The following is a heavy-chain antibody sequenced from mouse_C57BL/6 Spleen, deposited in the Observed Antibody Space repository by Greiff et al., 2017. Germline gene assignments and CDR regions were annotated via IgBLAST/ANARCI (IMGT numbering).Heavy chain of an antibody. D-gene: IGHD2-2*01. CDR2: IHPNSGST. CDR3: ARALLYYGYDGWYFDV. Sequence: LQQPGAELVKPGASVKLSCKASGYTFTSYWMHWVKQRPGQGLEWIGMIHPNSGSTNYNEKFKSKATLTVDKSSSTAYVQLISLTSEDSAVYYCARALLYYGYDGWYFDVWGTGTTVTVSS. J-gene: IGHJ1*03. CDR1: GYTFTSYW. V-gene: IGHV1-64*01.